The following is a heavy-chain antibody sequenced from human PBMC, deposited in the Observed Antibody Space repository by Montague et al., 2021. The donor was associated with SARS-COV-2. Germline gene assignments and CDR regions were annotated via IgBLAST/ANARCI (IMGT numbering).Heavy chain of an antibody. D-gene: IGHD2-15*01. V-gene: IGHV3-7*01. CDR3: ARDRTYCSGGSCLYYYYYGMDV. J-gene: IGHJ6*02. Sequence: SLRFSWAASGFTVSSYWMSWVRQAPGRGLEWVANIKQDGSEKYYVDSVKGRFTISRDNAKNSLYLQMNSLRAEDTAVYYCARDRTYCSGGSCLYYYYYGMDVWGQGTTVTVSS. CDR2: IKQDGSEK. CDR1: GFTVSSYW.